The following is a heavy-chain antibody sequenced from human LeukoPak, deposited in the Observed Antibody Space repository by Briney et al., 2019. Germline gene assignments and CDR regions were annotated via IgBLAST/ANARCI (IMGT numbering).Heavy chain of an antibody. CDR1: GYTFTSYG. Sequence: ASLKVSCKASGYTFTSYGISWVRQGPGQGLERMGWICAYNGNTNYAQKLQGRVTMTTDTSTSTAYMELRSLRSDDTAVYYCARDRAGIVGATYYFDYWGQGTLVTVSS. CDR3: ARDRAGIVGATYYFDY. V-gene: IGHV1-18*01. CDR2: ICAYNGNT. D-gene: IGHD1-26*01. J-gene: IGHJ4*02.